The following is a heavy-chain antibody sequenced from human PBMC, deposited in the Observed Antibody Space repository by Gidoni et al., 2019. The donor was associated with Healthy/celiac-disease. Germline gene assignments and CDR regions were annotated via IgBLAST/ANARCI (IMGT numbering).Heavy chain of an antibody. CDR2: IFSNDEK. Sequence: QVTLKESGPVLVKPTETLTLTCTVSGFSLSNARMGVSWIRQPPGKALEWLAHIFSNDEKSYSTSLKSRLTISKDTSKSQVVLTMTNMDPVDTATYYCARTLPERITIFGVVIGYDYWGQGTLVTVSS. J-gene: IGHJ4*02. CDR1: GFSLSNARMG. D-gene: IGHD3-3*01. V-gene: IGHV2-26*01. CDR3: ARTLPERITIFGVVIGYDY.